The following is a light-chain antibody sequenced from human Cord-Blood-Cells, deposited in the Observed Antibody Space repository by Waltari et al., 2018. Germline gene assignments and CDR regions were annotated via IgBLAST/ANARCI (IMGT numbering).Light chain of an antibody. CDR3: SSYAGSNNLV. CDR1: SSDVVGYNY. J-gene: IGLJ3*02. CDR2: EVS. Sequence: QSALTQPPSASGSPAQSSTISCTGTSSDVVGYNYVSWYQQHPGKAPKLMIDEVSKRPSGVPDRFSGSKSGNTASLTVSGLQAEDEADYYCSSYAGSNNLVFGGGTKLTVL. V-gene: IGLV2-8*01.